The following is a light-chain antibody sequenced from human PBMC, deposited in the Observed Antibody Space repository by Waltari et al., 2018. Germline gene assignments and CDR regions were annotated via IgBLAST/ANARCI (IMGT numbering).Light chain of an antibody. V-gene: IGKV1-39*01. CDR3: QQYYSLPYIYS. J-gene: IGKJ2*03. CDR1: QDISTY. CDR2: NTN. Sequence: DISITQSPSSVSASVGDRVTIPSRESQDISTYLNWYQQKPGKAPKLLIYNTNHLESGVPSRFSGSGAGTDFTLIISSLQPEDFATYYCQQYYSLPYIYSFGQGTKVEIK.